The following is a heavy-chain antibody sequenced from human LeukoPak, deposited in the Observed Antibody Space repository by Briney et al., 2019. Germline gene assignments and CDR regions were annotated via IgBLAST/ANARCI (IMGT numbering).Heavy chain of an antibody. J-gene: IGHJ4*02. CDR1: GYTFTGYY. CDR2: INPNSGGT. CDR3: ARGDYDILTGYYNLLDY. V-gene: IGHV1-2*02. D-gene: IGHD3-9*01. Sequence: ASVKVSCKASGYTFTGYYMHWIRQAPGHGLEWMAWINPNSGGTNSAQKFQGRGTMTRDTSISTAYMELSRLRSDDTAVYSCARGDYDILTGYYNLLDYWGQGTLVTVSS.